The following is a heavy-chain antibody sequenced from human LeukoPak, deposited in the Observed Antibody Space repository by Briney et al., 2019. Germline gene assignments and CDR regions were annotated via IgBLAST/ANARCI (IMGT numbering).Heavy chain of an antibody. Sequence: GGPLRLSCAASGFTVSSNFMSWVRQAPGKGLEWVSVIYSGGTTYYADSVKGRFTISRDISKNTLHLQMNSLRAEDTAVYYCARDGYGYNYMDVWGRGTTVTVSS. CDR1: GFTVSSNF. CDR2: IYSGGTT. CDR3: ARDGYGYNYMDV. J-gene: IGHJ6*03. V-gene: IGHV3-53*01. D-gene: IGHD5-12*01.